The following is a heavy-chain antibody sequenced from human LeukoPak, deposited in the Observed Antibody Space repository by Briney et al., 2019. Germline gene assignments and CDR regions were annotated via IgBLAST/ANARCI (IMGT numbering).Heavy chain of an antibody. D-gene: IGHD1-26*01. CDR2: IRSKGYRGTT. J-gene: IGHJ3*02. Sequence: GGSLRLSCAASGFTFGDYAMSWSRQAPGKVLEWVGFIRSKGYRGTTEYAASVKGRFTISRDDSKSIAYLQMNSLKTEDTAVYYCTRMVYSGSYYGAFDIWGQGTMVTVSS. V-gene: IGHV3-49*03. CDR3: TRMVYSGSYYGAFDI. CDR1: GFTFGDYA.